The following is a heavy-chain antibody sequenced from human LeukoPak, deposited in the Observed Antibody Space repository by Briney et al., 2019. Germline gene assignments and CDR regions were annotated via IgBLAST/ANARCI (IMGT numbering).Heavy chain of an antibody. CDR1: GGSFSGYY. V-gene: IGHV4-34*01. D-gene: IGHD4-17*01. CDR3: ARITVTTTPDDY. J-gene: IGHJ4*02. CDR2: INHSGST. Sequence: PSKTLSLTCAVYGGSFSGYYWSWIRQPPGKGLEWIGEINHSGSTNYNPSLKSRVTISVDTSKNQFSLKLSSVTAADTAVYYCARITVTTTPDDYWGQGTLVTVSS.